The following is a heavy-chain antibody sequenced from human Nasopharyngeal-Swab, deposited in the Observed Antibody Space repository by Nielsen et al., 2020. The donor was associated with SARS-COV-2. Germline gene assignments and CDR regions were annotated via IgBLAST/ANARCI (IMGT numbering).Heavy chain of an antibody. J-gene: IGHJ6*02. CDR2: ISSSSNYI. Sequence: GGSLRLSCVTSGFTFNMYSMHWVRQAPGKGLEWVASISSSSNYIYYGDSVKGRFTISRDNAKNSLYLQMNSLRAEDTAVYYCARDLTTGSSTEVYYYYYGMDVWGQGTTVTVSS. CDR3: ARDLTTGSSTEVYYYYYGMDV. D-gene: IGHD1-1*01. CDR1: GFTFNMYS. V-gene: IGHV3-21*01.